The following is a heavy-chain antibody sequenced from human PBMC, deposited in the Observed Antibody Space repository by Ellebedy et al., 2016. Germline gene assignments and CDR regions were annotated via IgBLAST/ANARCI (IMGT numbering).Heavy chain of an antibody. Sequence: GGSLRLSXAASGFTFSIHAMSWVRQAPGKGLEWVSTISYSGRTTYYADSVKGRFTISRDNSKNTLFLQVNSLRAEDTALYYCAKAVECSGGGCYFTLDSWGQGTQVIVSS. J-gene: IGHJ4*02. CDR1: GFTFSIHA. V-gene: IGHV3-23*01. CDR3: AKAVECSGGGCYFTLDS. D-gene: IGHD2-15*01. CDR2: ISYSGRTT.